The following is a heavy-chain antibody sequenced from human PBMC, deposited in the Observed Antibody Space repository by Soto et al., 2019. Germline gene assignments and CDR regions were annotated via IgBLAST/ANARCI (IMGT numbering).Heavy chain of an antibody. J-gene: IGHJ5*02. CDR1: DGYIISSPYF. CDR3: SRRAPEGFDP. V-gene: IGHV4-39*01. CDR2: VSYSGGT. Sequence: SEPQSLTCTVSDGYIISSPYFWGWIRQPPGKGLEWIASVSYSGGTYYNPSLKSRVTISVDTSKKQFSLNLTSVTAADTAFYYCSRRAPEGFDPWGQGTQVTGSS.